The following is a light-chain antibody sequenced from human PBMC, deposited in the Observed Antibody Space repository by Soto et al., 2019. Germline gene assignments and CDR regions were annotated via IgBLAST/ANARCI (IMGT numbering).Light chain of an antibody. CDR3: QQFGTSPS. J-gene: IGKJ3*01. Sequence: EIVLTQSPGTLSLSPGERATLSCRASQSVSNSYLAWYRQRPGQAPRLLIYGASIRATGIPDRFSGSGSGTDFTLTISRLEPEDFAVYYCQQFGTSPSFGPGTTVDI. V-gene: IGKV3-20*01. CDR2: GAS. CDR1: QSVSNSY.